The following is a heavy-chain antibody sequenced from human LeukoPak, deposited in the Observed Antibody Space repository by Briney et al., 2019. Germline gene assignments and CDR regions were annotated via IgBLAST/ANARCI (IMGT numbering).Heavy chain of an antibody. CDR1: GGSISSYY. D-gene: IGHD6-6*01. J-gene: IGHJ4*02. CDR2: IYYSGST. V-gene: IGHV4-39*01. Sequence: PSETLSLTCTVSGGSISSYYWGWIRQPPGKGLEWIGSIYYSGSTYYNPSLKSRVTISVDTSKNQFSLKLSSVTAADTAVYYCARHAGIAAPPGYWGQGTLVTVSS. CDR3: ARHAGIAAPPGY.